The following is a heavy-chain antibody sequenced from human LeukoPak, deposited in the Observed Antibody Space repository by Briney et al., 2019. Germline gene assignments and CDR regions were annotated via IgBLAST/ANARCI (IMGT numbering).Heavy chain of an antibody. V-gene: IGHV4-31*03. D-gene: IGHD3-16*01. CDR3: ARVRLGMGAGVFDY. CDR2: IYYSGST. Sequence: SQTLSLTCTVSGGSISSGGYYWSWIRQHPGKGLEWIGYIYYSGSTYYNPSLKSRVTTSVDTSKNQFSLKLSSVTAADTAVYYCARVRLGMGAGVFDYWGQGTLVTVSS. CDR1: GGSISSGGYY. J-gene: IGHJ4*02.